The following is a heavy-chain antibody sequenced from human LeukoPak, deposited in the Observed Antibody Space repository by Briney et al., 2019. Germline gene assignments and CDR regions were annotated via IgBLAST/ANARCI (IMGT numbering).Heavy chain of an antibody. CDR2: INHSGST. D-gene: IGHD2-8*01. J-gene: IGHJ6*03. CDR1: GGSFSGYY. V-gene: IGHV4-34*01. CDR3: ARGGGYCTNGVCYRVLLRYYYYMDV. Sequence: SETLSLTCAVYGGSFSGYYWSWIRQPPGKGLEWIGEINHSGSTNYNPSLKSRVTISVDTSKNQFSLKLSSVTAADTAVYYCARGGGYCTNGVCYRVLLRYYYYMDVWGKGTTVTVSS.